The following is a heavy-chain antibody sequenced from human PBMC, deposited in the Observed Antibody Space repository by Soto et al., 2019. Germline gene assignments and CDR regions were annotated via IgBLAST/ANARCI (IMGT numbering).Heavy chain of an antibody. CDR3: ATSIVGTTLYYYYGMDV. J-gene: IGHJ6*02. Sequence: GGALRLSCSASGFTFSSYSMNWVRQAPGKGLEWVSYISSSSSTIYYADSVKGRFTISRDNAKNSLYLQMNSLRDEDTAVYYCATSIVGTTLYYYYGMDVWGQGTTVTVSS. CDR2: ISSSSSTI. V-gene: IGHV3-48*02. D-gene: IGHD2-15*01. CDR1: GFTFSSYS.